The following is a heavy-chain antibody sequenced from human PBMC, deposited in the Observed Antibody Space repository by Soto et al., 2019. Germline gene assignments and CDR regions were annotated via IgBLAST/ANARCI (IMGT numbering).Heavy chain of an antibody. D-gene: IGHD2-2*01. V-gene: IGHV3-21*01. CDR3: ASPILIVVVPAASPFDT. J-gene: IGHJ5*02. CDR1: GFTFSSYS. Sequence: PGGSLRLSCAASGFTFSSYSMNWVRQAPGKGLEWVSSISSSSSYIYYADSVKGRFTISRDNAKNSLYLQMNSLRAEDTAVYYCASPILIVVVPAASPFDTWGQGTLVTVSS. CDR2: ISSSSSYI.